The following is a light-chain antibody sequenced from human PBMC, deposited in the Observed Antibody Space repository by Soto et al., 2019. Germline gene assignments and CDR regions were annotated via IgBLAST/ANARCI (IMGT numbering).Light chain of an antibody. J-gene: IGLJ1*01. CDR2: GVN. CDR3: SSYTSSITYV. Sequence: QSVLTQPASVSGSPGQSITISCTGTSSDIGDYNYVSWYQQRPEKAPELMIYGVNNRPPGVSNRFSGSKSGNTASLTISGLQAEDEADYYCSSYTSSITYVFGTGTKLTAL. V-gene: IGLV2-14*01. CDR1: SSDIGDYNY.